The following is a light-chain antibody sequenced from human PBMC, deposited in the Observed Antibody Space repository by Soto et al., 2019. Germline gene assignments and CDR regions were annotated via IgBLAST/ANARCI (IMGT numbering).Light chain of an antibody. Sequence: QSVLTQPASVSGSPGQSITISCTGTSIDVGGYNYVSWYQQHPGKAPKLMIYEVSNRPSGVSNRFSGSKSGNTASLTISGLQAEDEADYYCSSYTSSSTPYVFXTGTKVTVL. CDR1: SIDVGGYNY. V-gene: IGLV2-14*01. CDR3: SSYTSSSTPYV. J-gene: IGLJ1*01. CDR2: EVS.